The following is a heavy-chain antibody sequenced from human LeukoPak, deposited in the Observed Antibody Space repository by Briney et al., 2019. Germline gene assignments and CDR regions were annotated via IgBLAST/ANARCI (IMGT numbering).Heavy chain of an antibody. CDR2: INHSGST. V-gene: IGHV4-34*01. CDR1: GGSFSGYY. Sequence: SETLSLTCAVYGGSFSGYYWSWIRQPPGKGLEWIGEINHSGSTNYNPSLKSRVTISVDTSKNQFSLKLSSVTAADTAVYYCARDSEYSSSGWGTNFDYWGQGTLVTVSS. D-gene: IGHD6-6*01. J-gene: IGHJ4*02. CDR3: ARDSEYSSSGWGTNFDY.